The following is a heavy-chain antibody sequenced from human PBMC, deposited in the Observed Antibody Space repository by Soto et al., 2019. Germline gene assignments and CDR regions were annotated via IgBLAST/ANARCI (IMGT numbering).Heavy chain of an antibody. J-gene: IGHJ6*03. CDR2: IYYGGST. Sequence: SETLSLTCTVSGGSISSYDWSWIRQPPGKGLEWIGYIYYGGSTNYNPSLKSRVTISVDTSKNQFSLKLSSVTAADTAVYYCARSYRRYCSGGSCYSYYYYYMDVWGKGTTVTVSS. D-gene: IGHD2-15*01. CDR1: GGSISSYD. CDR3: ARSYRRYCSGGSCYSYYYYYMDV. V-gene: IGHV4-59*01.